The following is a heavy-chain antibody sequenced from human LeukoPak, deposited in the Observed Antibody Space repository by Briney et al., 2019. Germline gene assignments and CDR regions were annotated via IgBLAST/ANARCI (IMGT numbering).Heavy chain of an antibody. CDR3: ARGYYDFWSGRYGFDY. V-gene: IGHV3-20*04. Sequence: GGSLRLSCAASGFTFDDYGMSWVRQAPGKGLEWVSGINWNGGSTVYADSVKGRFTISRDNAKNSLYLQMNSLRAEDTSLYYCARGYYDFWSGRYGFDYWGQGTLVTVSS. J-gene: IGHJ4*02. CDR2: INWNGGST. D-gene: IGHD3-3*01. CDR1: GFTFDDYG.